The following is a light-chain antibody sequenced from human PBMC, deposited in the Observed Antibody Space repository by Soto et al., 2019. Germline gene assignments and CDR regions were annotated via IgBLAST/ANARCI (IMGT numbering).Light chain of an antibody. J-gene: IGKJ2*02. CDR1: QSLLHSNGYNY. Sequence: DIVMTQSPLSLPVTPGEPASISCRSSQSLLHSNGYNYLDWYLQKPGQSPQLLIYLGSNRASGVPDRFSGSGSGTDFTLKISRVEAEDVGVYYCMQALLLAGTFGQGTKLEIK. CDR2: LGS. V-gene: IGKV2-28*01. CDR3: MQALLLAGT.